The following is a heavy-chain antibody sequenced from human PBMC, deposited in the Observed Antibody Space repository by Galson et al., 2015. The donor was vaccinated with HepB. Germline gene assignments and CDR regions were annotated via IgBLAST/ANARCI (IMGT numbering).Heavy chain of an antibody. J-gene: IGHJ6*02. CDR2: IYYSGST. CDR1: GGSISSYY. CDR3: ARSQVSLGSYYYGYYYYGMDV. Sequence: ETLSLTCTVSGGSISSYYWSWIRQPPGKGLEWIGYIYYSGSTNYNPSLKSRVTISVDTSKNQFSLKLSSVTAADTAVYYCARSQVSLGSYYYGYYYYGMDVWGQGTTVTVSS. D-gene: IGHD1-26*01. V-gene: IGHV4-59*01.